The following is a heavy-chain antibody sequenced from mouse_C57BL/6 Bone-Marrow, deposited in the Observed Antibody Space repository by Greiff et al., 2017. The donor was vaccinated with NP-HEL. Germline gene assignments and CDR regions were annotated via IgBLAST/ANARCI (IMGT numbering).Heavy chain of an antibody. J-gene: IGHJ2*01. Sequence: QVQLQQPGAELVRPGSSVKLSCKASGYTFTSYWMHWVKQRPIQGLEWIGNIDPSDSETHYIQKFKDKATLTVDKSSSTAYMQLSSLTSEDSAVYYCARRYYGSSYLYFDYWGQGTTLTVSS. CDR1: GYTFTSYW. CDR2: IDPSDSET. CDR3: ARRYYGSSYLYFDY. V-gene: IGHV1-52*01. D-gene: IGHD1-1*01.